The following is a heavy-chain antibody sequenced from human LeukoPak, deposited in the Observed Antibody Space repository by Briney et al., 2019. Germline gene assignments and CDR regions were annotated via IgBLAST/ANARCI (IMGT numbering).Heavy chain of an antibody. CDR2: INPNSGGT. Sequence: VASVKVSCKASGYTFTSYAMNWVRQAPGQGLEWMGWINPNSGGTNYAQKFQGRVTMTRDTSISTAYMELSRLRSDDTAVYYCARAFPKEVAFDYWGQGTLVTVSS. D-gene: IGHD5-12*01. CDR1: GYTFTSYA. V-gene: IGHV1-2*02. J-gene: IGHJ4*02. CDR3: ARAFPKEVAFDY.